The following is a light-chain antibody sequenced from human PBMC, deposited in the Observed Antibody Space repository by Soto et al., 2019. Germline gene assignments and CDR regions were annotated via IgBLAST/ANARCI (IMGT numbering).Light chain of an antibody. J-gene: IGKJ4*01. V-gene: IGKV3-15*01. CDR3: QQYNNWPWSLT. CDR1: QSVSSN. Sequence: EIVMTQSPATLSVSPGERATLSCRASQSVSSNLAWYQQKPGQAPRLLIYGASTRATGIPARFSGSGSGTEFTRTISSLQSEDFAVYYCQQYNNWPWSLTFGGGTKVEIK. CDR2: GAS.